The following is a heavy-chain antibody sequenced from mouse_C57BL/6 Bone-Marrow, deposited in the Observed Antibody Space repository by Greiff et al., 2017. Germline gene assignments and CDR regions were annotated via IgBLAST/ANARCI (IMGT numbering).Heavy chain of an antibody. CDR1: GFNIKDYS. J-gene: IGHJ1*03. CDR2: IDPEDGEP. Sequence: EVQRVESGAELVKPGASVKLSCTASGFNIKDYSMHWVKQRTEQGLEWIGRIDPEDGEPKYAPKFQGKAPITADTSSNTAYLQLSSLTSEDTAVYYCARSGEEGYFDVWGTGTTVTVAS. CDR3: ARSGEEGYFDV. D-gene: IGHD3-1*01. V-gene: IGHV14-2*01.